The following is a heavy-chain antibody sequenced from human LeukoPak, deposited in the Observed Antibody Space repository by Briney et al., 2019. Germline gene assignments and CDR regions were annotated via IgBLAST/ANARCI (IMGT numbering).Heavy chain of an antibody. D-gene: IGHD3-16*01. CDR1: GYTFTGYY. J-gene: IGHJ4*02. CDR3: AREMSQMSYDYVWGSVDY. Sequence: ASVKVSCKASGYTFTGYYMHWVRQAPGQGLEWMGWINPNSGGTNYAQKFQGRVTMTRDTSTSTVYMELSSLRSEDTAVYYCAREMSQMSYDYVWGSVDYWGQGTLVTVSS. V-gene: IGHV1-2*02. CDR2: INPNSGGT.